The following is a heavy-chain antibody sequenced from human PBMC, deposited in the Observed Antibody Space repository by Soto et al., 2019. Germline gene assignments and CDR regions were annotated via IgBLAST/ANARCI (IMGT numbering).Heavy chain of an antibody. D-gene: IGHD3-16*01. Sequence: SETLSLTCTVSGGSISSYYWSRIRQPPGKGLEWIGYIYYSGSTNYNPSLKSRVTISVDTSKNQFSLKLSSVTAADTAVYYCARRYGGNFDYWGQGTLVIVSS. J-gene: IGHJ4*02. CDR2: IYYSGST. CDR3: ARRYGGNFDY. V-gene: IGHV4-59*01. CDR1: GGSISSYY.